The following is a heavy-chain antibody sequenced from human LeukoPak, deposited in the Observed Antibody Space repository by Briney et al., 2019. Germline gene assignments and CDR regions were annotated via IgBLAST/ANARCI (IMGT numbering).Heavy chain of an antibody. D-gene: IGHD1-26*01. CDR1: GGSISSSSYY. CDR2: IYYSGST. J-gene: IGHJ4*02. CDR3: ARSKGALPDY. Sequence: PSETLSLTCTVSGGSISSSSYYWGWIRQPPGKGLEWIGSIYYSGSTYYNPSLKSRVTISVDTSKNQFSLKLSSVTAADTAVYYCARSKGALPDYWGQGTLVTVSS. V-gene: IGHV4-39*07.